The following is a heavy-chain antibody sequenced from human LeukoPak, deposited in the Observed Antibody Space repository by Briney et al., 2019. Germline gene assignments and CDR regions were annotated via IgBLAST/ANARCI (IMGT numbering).Heavy chain of an antibody. CDR1: GGTFSSYA. CDR2: IIPIFGIA. D-gene: IGHD3-22*01. CDR3: AREEYSGYLTLGGHAFDI. V-gene: IGHV1-69*04. J-gene: IGHJ3*02. Sequence: SVKVSCKASGGTFSSYAISWVRQAPGQGLEWMGRIIPIFGIANYAQKFHGRVTITADKSTRTAYLELSSLRSEDTAVYYCAREEYSGYLTLGGHAFDIWGQGTMVTVSS.